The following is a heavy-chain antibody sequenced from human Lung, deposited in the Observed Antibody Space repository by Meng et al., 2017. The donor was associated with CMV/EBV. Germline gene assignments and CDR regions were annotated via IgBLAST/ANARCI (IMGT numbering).Heavy chain of an antibody. D-gene: IGHD1-26*01. CDR2: IDSPGTTV. Sequence: SCAASEFAFSRYEMNWVRQAPGKGLEWISNIDSPGTTVYYADSVRGRFTISRDNAKNLLFLQMNSLRVDDTAVYYCARGSGSDYFVAFDVWGQGXMVTVSS. J-gene: IGHJ3*01. CDR3: ARGSGSDYFVAFDV. V-gene: IGHV3-48*03. CDR1: EFAFSRYE.